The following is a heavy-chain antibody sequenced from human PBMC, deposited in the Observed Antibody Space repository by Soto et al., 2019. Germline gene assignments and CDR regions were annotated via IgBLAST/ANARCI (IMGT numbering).Heavy chain of an antibody. CDR1: GYTFTGYY. V-gene: IGHV1-2*04. CDR3: AASGLGPPYAFDI. Sequence: SSVKVSCKASGYTFTGYYMHWVRQAPGQGLEWMGWINPKSGGTNYAQKLQGWVTMTKDTSFSTAYMALSRLRSDDTAVYYCAASGLGPPYAFDIWGQGTMVTVSS. CDR2: INPKSGGT. D-gene: IGHD3-10*01. J-gene: IGHJ3*02.